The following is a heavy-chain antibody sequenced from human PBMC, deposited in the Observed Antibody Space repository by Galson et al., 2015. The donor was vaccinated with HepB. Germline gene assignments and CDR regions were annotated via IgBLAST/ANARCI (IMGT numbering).Heavy chain of an antibody. V-gene: IGHV2-26*01. CDR3: ARIGGSGSYVYYYYGMDV. CDR2: IFSNDEK. D-gene: IGHD3-10*01. J-gene: IGHJ6*02. CDR1: GFSLSNARMG. Sequence: PALVKPTQTLTLTCTVSGFSLSNARMGVSWIRQPPGKALEWLAHIFSNDEKSYSTSLKSRLTISKDTSKSQVVLTMTNMDPVDTATYYCARIGGSGSYVYYYYGMDVWGQGTTVTVSS.